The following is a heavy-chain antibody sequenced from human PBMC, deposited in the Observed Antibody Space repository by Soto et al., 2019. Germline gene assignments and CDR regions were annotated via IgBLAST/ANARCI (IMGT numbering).Heavy chain of an antibody. D-gene: IGHD3-10*01. CDR2: ISHSGSST. V-gene: IGHV3-23*01. J-gene: IGHJ5*02. CDR3: AKGSWVHHGSEGGNWLDP. CDR1: GVSFSNYA. Sequence: EVQLLESGGGLVQPGGSLRLSCAASGVSFSNYAMNWVRQAPGKGLEWVSGISHSGSSTYYADSVKGRFTISRDNSKNTLCLQMNSLRAEDTAVYYCAKGSWVHHGSEGGNWLDPWGQGTLVTVSS.